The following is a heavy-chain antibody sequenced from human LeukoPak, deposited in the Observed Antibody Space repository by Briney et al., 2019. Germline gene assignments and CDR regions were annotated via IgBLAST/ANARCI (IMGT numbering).Heavy chain of an antibody. CDR2: IYSGGST. D-gene: IGHD6-19*01. J-gene: IGHJ6*02. Sequence: GGSLRLSCAASGFTVSSNYMSWVRQAPGKGLEWVSVIYSGGSTYYADSVKGRFTISRDNSKNTLYLQMNSLRAEDTAVYYCARVGLKQWLVLDVRPQLYGMDVGGQGTTVTVSS. V-gene: IGHV3-66*01. CDR1: GFTVSSNY. CDR3: ARVGLKQWLVLDVRPQLYGMDV.